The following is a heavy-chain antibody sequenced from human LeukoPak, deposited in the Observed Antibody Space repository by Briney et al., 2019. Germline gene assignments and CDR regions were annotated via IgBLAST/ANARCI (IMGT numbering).Heavy chain of an antibody. Sequence: PSETLSLTCAVYGGSFSGYYWSWIRLPPGKGLEWIGEINHSGSTNYNPSLKSRVTISVDTSKNQFSLKLSSVTAADTAVYYCARGNCGGDCYRSSGWFDPWGQGTLVTVSS. J-gene: IGHJ5*02. CDR1: GGSFSGYY. CDR2: INHSGST. CDR3: ARGNCGGDCYRSSGWFDP. V-gene: IGHV4-34*01. D-gene: IGHD2-21*02.